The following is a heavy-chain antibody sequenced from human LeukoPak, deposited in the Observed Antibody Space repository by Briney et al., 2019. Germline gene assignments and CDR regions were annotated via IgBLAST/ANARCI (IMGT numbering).Heavy chain of an antibody. Sequence: GGSLRLSCAASGFTFSSYWMSWVRQAPAKGLEWVANIKQDGSEKYYVDSVKGRFTISRDNAKSSLYLQMSSLRDEDTAVYYCARARGYNHGPQDYYFDYWGQGTLVTVSS. V-gene: IGHV3-7*02. CDR1: GFTFSSYW. D-gene: IGHD5-18*01. J-gene: IGHJ4*02. CDR2: IKQDGSEK. CDR3: ARARGYNHGPQDYYFDY.